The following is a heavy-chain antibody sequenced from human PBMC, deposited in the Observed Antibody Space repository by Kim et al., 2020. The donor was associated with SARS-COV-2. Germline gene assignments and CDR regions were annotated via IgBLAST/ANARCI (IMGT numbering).Heavy chain of an antibody. CDR2: IYYSGST. CDR3: ARGTFGYNSAYLDLNWYF. J-gene: IGHJ2*01. Sequence: SETLSLTCTVSGGSISSYYWSWIRQPPGKGLEWIGYIYYSGSTNYNPSLKSRVTISVDTSKNQFSLKLSSVTAADTAVYYCARGTFGYNSAYLDLNWYF. D-gene: IGHD5-18*01. V-gene: IGHV4-59*01. CDR1: GGSISSYY.